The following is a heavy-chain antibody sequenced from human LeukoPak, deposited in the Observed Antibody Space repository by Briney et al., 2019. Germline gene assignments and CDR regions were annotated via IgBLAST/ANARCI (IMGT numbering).Heavy chain of an antibody. CDR1: GFTFNGHA. D-gene: IGHD6-19*01. V-gene: IGHV3-23*01. J-gene: IGHJ4*02. CDR3: TKDLMTGFSSGWYFAY. CDR2: TGGSDDNT. Sequence: TGGSLRLSCEGSGFTFNGHAFSWVRQAPGKGLEWVAVTGGSDDNTHYADSVKGRFTISRDNSEKRLFLQMNSLRPDDSALYYCTKDLMTGFSSGWYFAYWGQGTLVTVSS.